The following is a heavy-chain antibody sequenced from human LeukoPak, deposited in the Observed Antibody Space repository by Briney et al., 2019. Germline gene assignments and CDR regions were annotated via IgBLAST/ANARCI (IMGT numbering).Heavy chain of an antibody. CDR2: IDVGSGNT. J-gene: IGHJ4*02. D-gene: IGHD2-15*01. V-gene: IGHV1-58*02. CDR3: AADPGANHSGSGGSAPTAEDDY. CDR1: GFTFTSSA. Sequence: SVKVSCTASGFTFTSSAMQWVRQARGPRLELKGWIDVGSGNTNYAQKFQERVTITRDMSTSTAYMELSSLRSEDTAVYYCAADPGANHSGSGGSAPTAEDDYWGQGTLVTVSS.